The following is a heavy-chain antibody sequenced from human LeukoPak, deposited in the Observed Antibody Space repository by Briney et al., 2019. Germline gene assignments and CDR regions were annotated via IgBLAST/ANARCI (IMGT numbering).Heavy chain of an antibody. CDR3: VRDLPFLPAYDSSGYYYAY. J-gene: IGHJ4*02. CDR2: ISYDGSNK. CDR1: GVTFSSYA. D-gene: IGHD3-22*01. Sequence: PGGSLRLSCAASGVTFSSYAMRWVRQAPGKGLEWVAVISYDGSNKYYADSVKGRFTISRDNSKNTLYLQMTSLRAEDTAVYYCVRDLPFLPAYDSSGYYYAYWGQGTLVTVSS. V-gene: IGHV3-30-3*01.